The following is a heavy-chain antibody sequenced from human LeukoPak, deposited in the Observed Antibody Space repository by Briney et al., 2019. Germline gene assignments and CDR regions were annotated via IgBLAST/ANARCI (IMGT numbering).Heavy chain of an antibody. CDR3: ARVGIVVVPAANWFDP. D-gene: IGHD2-2*01. Sequence: GGSLRLSCAASGFTFDDYVMHWVRQAPGKGLEWVSAISGSGGSTYYADSVKGRFTISRDNSKNTPYLQMNSLRAEDTAVYYCARVGIVVVPAANWFDPWGQGTLVTVSS. V-gene: IGHV3-23*01. CDR1: GFTFDDYV. J-gene: IGHJ5*02. CDR2: ISGSGGST.